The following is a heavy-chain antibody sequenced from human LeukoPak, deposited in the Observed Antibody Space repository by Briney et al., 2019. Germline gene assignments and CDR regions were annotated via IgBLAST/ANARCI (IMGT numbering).Heavy chain of an antibody. CDR3: AKDANPSGALFDF. CDR2: ISWNGSSI. D-gene: IGHD1-14*01. J-gene: IGHJ4*02. Sequence: GKSLRLSCAASGFTFDDYAMHWVRQAPGKGLEWVSGISWNGSSIGYADSVKGRFTISRDNAKNSLYLQVNSLRVEDTAFYYCAKDANPSGALFDFWGQGTLVTVSS. V-gene: IGHV3-9*01. CDR1: GFTFDDYA.